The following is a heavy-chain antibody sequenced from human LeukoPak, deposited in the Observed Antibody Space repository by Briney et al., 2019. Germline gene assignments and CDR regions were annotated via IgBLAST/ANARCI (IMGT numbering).Heavy chain of an antibody. J-gene: IGHJ4*02. CDR1: GGSVSSGSHY. CDR3: ARLSGYSSGHYYSDY. Sequence: SETLSLSCIVSGGSVSSGSHYWSWIRQPPGKGLEWIGYIYYRGSTNYNPSLKSRVTISVDTSKNQFSLKLSSVTAADTAVYYCARLSGYSSGHYYSDYWGQGTLVTVSS. V-gene: IGHV4-61*01. CDR2: IYYRGST. D-gene: IGHD3-22*01.